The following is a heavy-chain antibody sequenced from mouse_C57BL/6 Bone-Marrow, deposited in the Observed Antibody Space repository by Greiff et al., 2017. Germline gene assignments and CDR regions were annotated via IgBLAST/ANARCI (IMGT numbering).Heavy chain of an antibody. CDR2: ISSGGSYT. D-gene: IGHD1-1*01. CDR1: GFTFSSYG. V-gene: IGHV5-6*01. Sequence: EVKLVESGGDLVKPGGSLKLSCAASGFTFSSYGMSWVRQTPDKRLEWVATISSGGSYTYYPDSVKGRFTISRDNAKNTLYLQMSSLKSEDTAMYYCARQGYGGAMDYWGQGTSVTVSS. J-gene: IGHJ4*01. CDR3: ARQGYGGAMDY.